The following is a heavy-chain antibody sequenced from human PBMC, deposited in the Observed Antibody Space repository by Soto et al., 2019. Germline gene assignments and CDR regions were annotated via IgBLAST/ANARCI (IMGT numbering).Heavy chain of an antibody. V-gene: IGHV1-2*02. CDR3: ANSGNTSTLSLCGP. Sequence: ASVKVSCKASGYTFTGYYMHWVRQAPGQGLEWMGWINPNSGATNYAQKFQGRVTMTRDTSISTAYMELSRPRSDDTAMYYCANSGNTSTLSLCGPWGQGTLVTVSS. CDR2: INPNSGAT. D-gene: IGHD1-26*01. J-gene: IGHJ5*02. CDR1: GYTFTGYY.